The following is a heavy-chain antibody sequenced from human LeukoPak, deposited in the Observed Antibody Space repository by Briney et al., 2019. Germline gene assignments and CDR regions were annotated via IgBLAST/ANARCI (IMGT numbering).Heavy chain of an antibody. CDR3: AKLDGY. V-gene: IGHV3-30*18. CDR2: ISYDGSNK. D-gene: IGHD3/OR15-3a*01. Sequence: GRSLRLSCAASGFTFSSYGMHWVRQAPGKGLEWVAVISYDGSNKYYADSVKGRFTISGDNSKNTLYLQMNSLRAEDTAVYYCAKLDGYWGRGTLVTVSS. J-gene: IGHJ4*02. CDR1: GFTFSSYG.